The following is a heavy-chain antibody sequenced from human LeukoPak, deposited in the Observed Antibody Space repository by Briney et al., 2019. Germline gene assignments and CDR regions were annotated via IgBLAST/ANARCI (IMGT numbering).Heavy chain of an antibody. Sequence: SETLSLTRTVSGGSISSYYWSWIRQPPGKGLEWIGYIYYSGSTNYNPSLKSRVTIPVDTSKNQFSLKLSSVTAADTAVYYCARGIVVVPLGYWGQGTLVTVSS. CDR2: IYYSGST. CDR3: ARGIVVVPLGY. CDR1: GGSISSYY. V-gene: IGHV4-59*01. D-gene: IGHD3-22*01. J-gene: IGHJ4*02.